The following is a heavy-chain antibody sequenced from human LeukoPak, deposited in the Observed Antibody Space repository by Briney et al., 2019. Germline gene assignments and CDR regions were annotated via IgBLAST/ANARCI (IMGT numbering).Heavy chain of an antibody. CDR3: ARHSYYYDSSGYYLVD. Sequence: SVKVSCKASGGTFSSYAISWVRQAPGQGLEWMGRIIPIFGIANYAQKFQGRVTITADKSTSTAYMELSSLRSEDTAVYYCARHSYYYDSSGYYLVDWSQGTLATVSS. CDR1: GGTFSSYA. CDR2: IIPIFGIA. V-gene: IGHV1-69*04. D-gene: IGHD3-22*01. J-gene: IGHJ4*02.